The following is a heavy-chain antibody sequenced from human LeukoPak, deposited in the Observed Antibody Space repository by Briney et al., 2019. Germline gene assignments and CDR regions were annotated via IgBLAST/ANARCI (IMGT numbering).Heavy chain of an antibody. V-gene: IGHV4-39*07. CDR2: IYYSGIT. CDR1: GGSISSSNYY. J-gene: IGHJ4*02. Sequence: SETLSLTCTVSGGSISSSNYYWGWIRQPPGKGLEWIGSIYYSGITNYNPSLKSRVTISLDTSKNQFSLKLNSVTAADTAVYYCARGLVTHVGLWNYWGQGSLVTVSS. D-gene: IGHD2-21*02. CDR3: ARGLVTHVGLWNY.